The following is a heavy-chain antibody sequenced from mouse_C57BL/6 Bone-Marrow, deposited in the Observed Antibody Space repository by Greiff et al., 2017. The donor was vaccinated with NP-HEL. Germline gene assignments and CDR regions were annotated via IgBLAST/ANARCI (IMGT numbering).Heavy chain of an antibody. CDR1: GFTFSSYG. J-gene: IGHJ3*01. V-gene: IGHV5-6*01. Sequence: EVQLVQSGGDLVKPGGSVKLSCAASGFTFSSYGMSWVRQTPDKRLEWVATICPGGSYTYYPDSVKGRVTISRDNAKNTLYLQISRLKSEDTAMYYCASPYDYDVAWFAYWGQGTLVTVSA. D-gene: IGHD2-4*01. CDR2: ICPGGSYT. CDR3: ASPYDYDVAWFAY.